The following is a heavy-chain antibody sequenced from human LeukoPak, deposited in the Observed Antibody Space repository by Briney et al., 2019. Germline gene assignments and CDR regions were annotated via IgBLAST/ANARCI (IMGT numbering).Heavy chain of an antibody. CDR2: INQGGREK. CDR1: GFLLSDYW. D-gene: IGHD2-2*01. J-gene: IGHJ4*02. CDR3: ARLVVPPGNRGWYYEH. V-gene: IGHV3-7*03. Sequence: GGSLRLSCAASGFLLSDYWMSWVRQGPGEGLEWGANINQGGREKYFVDSVKGRFTISRDNAQNSLGLQMNSLRVEDTAIYYCARLVVPPGNRGWYYEHWGQGTLVTVSS.